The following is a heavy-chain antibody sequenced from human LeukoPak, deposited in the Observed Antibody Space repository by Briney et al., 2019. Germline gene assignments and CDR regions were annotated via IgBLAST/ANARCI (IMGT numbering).Heavy chain of an antibody. CDR2: ISSSGSTI. Sequence: LSLTCSVSGGSISSYYWSWIRQAPGKGLEWVSYISSSGSTIYYADSVKGRFTISRDNAKNSLYLQMNSLRAEDTAVYYCARDNIAAAGTFDYWGQGTLVTVSS. J-gene: IGHJ4*02. CDR3: ARDNIAAAGTFDY. D-gene: IGHD6-13*01. V-gene: IGHV3-11*04. CDR1: GGSISSYY.